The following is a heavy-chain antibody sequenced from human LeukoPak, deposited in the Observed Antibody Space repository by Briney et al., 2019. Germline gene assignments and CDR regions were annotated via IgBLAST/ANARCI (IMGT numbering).Heavy chain of an antibody. Sequence: EASVKVSCKASGYTFTSYDINWVRQATGQGLEWMGWMNPNSGNTGYAQKFQGRVTMTRNTSISTAYMELSSLRSEDTAVYYCATLWGIGYCSGGSCFDYWGQGTLVTVSS. CDR1: GYTFTSYD. D-gene: IGHD2-15*01. CDR2: MNPNSGNT. V-gene: IGHV1-8*01. CDR3: ATLWGIGYCSGGSCFDY. J-gene: IGHJ4*02.